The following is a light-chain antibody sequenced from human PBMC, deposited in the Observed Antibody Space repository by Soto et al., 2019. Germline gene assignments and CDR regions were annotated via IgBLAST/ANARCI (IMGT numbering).Light chain of an antibody. CDR3: ATWDDSLNDYV. Sequence: QSVLTQPPSASGTPGQRVTISCSGSSYNIGRHFVYWYQQLPGTAPKLLIFKNNQRPSGVPDRFSGSKSGSSASLAISGLRSGDEADYYCATWDDSLNDYVFATGTKVTVL. CDR1: SYNIGRHF. V-gene: IGLV1-47*01. CDR2: KNN. J-gene: IGLJ1*01.